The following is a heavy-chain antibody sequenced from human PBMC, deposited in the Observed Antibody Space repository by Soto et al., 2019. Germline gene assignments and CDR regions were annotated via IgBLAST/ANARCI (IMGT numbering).Heavy chain of an antibody. Sequence: QVQLVQSGPEVKKPGSSVKVSCKDSGDTFNSYVITWVRQAPGQGLEWLGGIITAFGTTSYAQNFQDRLTITADEAATTDHMELSSLTSDDTAMYYCTRSYGYTFGGSLDNWGQGTLVTVSS. J-gene: IGHJ4*02. CDR3: TRSYGYTFGGSLDN. CDR1: GDTFNSYV. CDR2: IITAFGTT. V-gene: IGHV1-69*01. D-gene: IGHD5-18*01.